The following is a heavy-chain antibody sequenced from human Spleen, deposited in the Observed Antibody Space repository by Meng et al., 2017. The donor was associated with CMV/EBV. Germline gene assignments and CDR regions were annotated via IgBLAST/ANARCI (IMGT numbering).Heavy chain of an antibody. V-gene: IGHV3-74*01. J-gene: IGHJ4*02. CDR1: GFTFSSYW. D-gene: IGHD7-27*01. Sequence: GGSLRLSCAASGFTFSSYWMHWVRQAPGKGLVWVSRINSDGSSTSYADSVKGRFTISRDNAKNTLYLQMNSLRAEDTAVYYCAKDSKLGWGKVGGAYYFDYWGQGTLVTVSS. CDR2: INSDGSST. CDR3: AKDSKLGWGKVGGAYYFDY.